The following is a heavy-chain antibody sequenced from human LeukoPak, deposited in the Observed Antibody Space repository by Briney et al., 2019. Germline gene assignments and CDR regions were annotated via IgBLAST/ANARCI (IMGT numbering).Heavy chain of an antibody. CDR1: GVTVSSNY. V-gene: IGHV3-53*01. J-gene: IGHJ4*02. CDR2: IYSGGST. D-gene: IGHD6-13*01. CDR3: ARLPCSSSWSTCDS. Sequence: PGGSLRLSCAASGVTVSSNYMGWVRQAPGKGLEWVSVIYSGGSTYYADSVMGRFTISRDNSKNTLYLQMNSLRAEDTAVYYCARLPCSSSWSTCDSWGQGTLVTVSS.